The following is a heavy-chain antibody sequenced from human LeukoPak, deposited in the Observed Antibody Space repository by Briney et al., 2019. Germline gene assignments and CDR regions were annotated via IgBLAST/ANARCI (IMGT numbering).Heavy chain of an antibody. V-gene: IGHV3-23*01. CDR1: GFTFRHSA. CDR2: ITGSGDST. D-gene: IGHD1-1*01. CDR3: AKTTRGATASDY. Sequence: PGGSLRLSCAASGFTFRHSAMTWVREAPGKGLEWVSLITGSGDSTYHADSVKGRFTISRDNSKSTLFLQMNSLRVDDTAVYYCAKTTRGATASDYWGRGTLVTVSS. J-gene: IGHJ4*02.